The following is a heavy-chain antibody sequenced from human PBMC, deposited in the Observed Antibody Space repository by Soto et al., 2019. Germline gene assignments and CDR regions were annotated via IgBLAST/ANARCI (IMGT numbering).Heavy chain of an antibody. Sequence: ASVEVSCKASGYTFTSYDINWVRQATGQGLEWMGWMNPNSGNTGYAQKFQGRVTMTRNTSISTAYMELSSLRSEDTAVYYCPRGNRGIYDFWSIPYYFDYWGQGTLVTVSS. V-gene: IGHV1-8*01. J-gene: IGHJ4*02. D-gene: IGHD3-3*01. CDR2: MNPNSGNT. CDR1: GYTFTSYD. CDR3: PRGNRGIYDFWSIPYYFDY.